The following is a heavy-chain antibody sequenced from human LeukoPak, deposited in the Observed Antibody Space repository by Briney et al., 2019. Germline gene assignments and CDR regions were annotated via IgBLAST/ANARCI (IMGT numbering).Heavy chain of an antibody. CDR2: INPNSGGT. CDR1: GYTFTGYY. Sequence: ASVKVSCKASGYTFTGYYMHWVRQAPGQGLEWMGWINPNSGGTNYAQKFQGRVTMTRDTSISTAYMEVSRLRSDDTAVYYCARDLGYSGYDWVDHWGQGTLVTVSS. D-gene: IGHD5-12*01. J-gene: IGHJ4*02. CDR3: ARDLGYSGYDWVDH. V-gene: IGHV1-2*02.